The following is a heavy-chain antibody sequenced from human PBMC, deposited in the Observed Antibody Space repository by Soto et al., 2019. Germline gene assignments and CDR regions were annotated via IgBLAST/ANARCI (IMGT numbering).Heavy chain of an antibody. CDR3: ARGGAAAGTGYNWFDP. CDR1: GFTFSSYG. CDR2: IWYDGSNK. J-gene: IGHJ5*02. Sequence: QVQLVESGGGVVQPGRSLRLSCAASGFTFSSYGMHWVRQAPGKGLEWVAVIWYDGSNKYYADSVKGRFTISRDNSKNTLYLQMNSLRAEDTAVYYCARGGAAAGTGYNWFDPWGQGTLVTVSS. V-gene: IGHV3-33*01. D-gene: IGHD6-13*01.